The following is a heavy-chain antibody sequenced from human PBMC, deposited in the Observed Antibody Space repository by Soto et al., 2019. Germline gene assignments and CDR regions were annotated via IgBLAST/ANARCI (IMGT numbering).Heavy chain of an antibody. Sequence: GGSLRLSCAASGFTVSSNYMSWVRQAPGKGLEWVSVIYSGGSTYYADSVKGRFTISRDNSKNTLYLQMNSLRAEDTAVYYCARVEYSSSWSQTFDYWGQGTLVTVSS. V-gene: IGHV3-53*01. CDR3: ARVEYSSSWSQTFDY. CDR1: GFTVSSNY. D-gene: IGHD6-13*01. J-gene: IGHJ4*02. CDR2: IYSGGST.